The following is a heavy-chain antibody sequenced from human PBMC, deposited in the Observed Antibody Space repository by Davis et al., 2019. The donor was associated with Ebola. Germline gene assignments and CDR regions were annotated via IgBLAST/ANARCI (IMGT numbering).Heavy chain of an antibody. V-gene: IGHV3-21*01. J-gene: IGHJ6*02. CDR3: ARDGYSSSWKPYYYYGMDV. D-gene: IGHD6-13*01. Sequence: GESLKISCAASGFTFSSYSMNWVRQAPGKGLEWVSSISSSSSYIYYADSVKGRFTISRDNAKNSLYLQMNSLRAEDTAVYYCARDGYSSSWKPYYYYGMDVWGQGTTVTVSS. CDR1: GFTFSSYS. CDR2: ISSSSSYI.